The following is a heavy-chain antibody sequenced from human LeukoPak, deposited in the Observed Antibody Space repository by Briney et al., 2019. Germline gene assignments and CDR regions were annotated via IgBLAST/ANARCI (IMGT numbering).Heavy chain of an antibody. D-gene: IGHD4-23*01. Sequence: PGGSLRLSCAASGFTFSSYWMHWVRQAPGKGLVWVSRINSDGSSTSYADSVKGRFTISRDNAKNTLYLQMNSLRAEDTAVYYCARGGGKGYIDYWGQGTLVTVSS. J-gene: IGHJ4*02. CDR3: ARGGGKGYIDY. V-gene: IGHV3-74*01. CDR1: GFTFSSYW. CDR2: INSDGSST.